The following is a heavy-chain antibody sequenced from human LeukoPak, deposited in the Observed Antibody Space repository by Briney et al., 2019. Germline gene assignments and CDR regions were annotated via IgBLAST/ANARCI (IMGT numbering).Heavy chain of an antibody. J-gene: IGHJ4*02. CDR3: AKDVCTSPRCLLYFDS. CDR2: ISGFNT. D-gene: IGHD2-8*01. V-gene: IGHV3-23*01. Sequence: PGGSLRLSCTTSGFASSSYAMNWVRQAPGKGPEWVSGISGFNTYYADSVKGRFTIFRDNSKNVLYLQMDRLRAEDTAVYSCAKDVCTSPRCLLYFDSWGQGTLVTVSS. CDR1: GFASSSYA.